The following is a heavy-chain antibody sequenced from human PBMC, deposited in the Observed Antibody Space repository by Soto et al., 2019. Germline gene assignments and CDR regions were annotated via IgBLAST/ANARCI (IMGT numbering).Heavy chain of an antibody. CDR1: GFNFRVYY. CDR3: VRGGSWFDF. J-gene: IGHJ4*02. Sequence: EMQLVQSGGGLVQPGGSLRLSCSASGFNFRVYYMHWVRQAPGKGLVWVSRISNDGKTATYADSVEGRFTVSKDNANNMVYLQMNSLTAEDTAVYFSVRGGSWFDFWGQGSVVTVST. CDR2: ISNDGKTA. V-gene: IGHV3-74*03. D-gene: IGHD6-13*01.